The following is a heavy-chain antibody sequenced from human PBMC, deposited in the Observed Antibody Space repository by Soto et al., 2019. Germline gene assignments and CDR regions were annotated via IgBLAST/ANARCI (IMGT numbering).Heavy chain of an antibody. Sequence: QVQLVQSGAEVKRPGSSVKVSCESSGDTFNSYVISWVRQAPGQGLEWMGGIIPIIGVTHYAQKFQGRVTISAPSSTDTAYMELTNPGFEDPALDSCARESLGAKGADHWGEGTLVTVSS. CDR2: IIPIIGVT. D-gene: IGHD3-16*01. V-gene: IGHV1-69*17. J-gene: IGHJ4*02. CDR3: ARESLGAKGADH. CDR1: GDTFNSYV.